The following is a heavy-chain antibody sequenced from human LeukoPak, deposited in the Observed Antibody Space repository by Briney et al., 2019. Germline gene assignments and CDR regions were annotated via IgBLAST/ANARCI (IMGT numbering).Heavy chain of an antibody. J-gene: IGHJ4*02. Sequence: GGSLRLSCATSGFTFSSYGFHWVRQALGKGQEWVAVIWYDGSQKYYLDSVKGRFTISRDSFDNTVYLQMNGLRAEDTAVYYCARDLGHFSRGASYFDYWGQGALVTVSS. CDR2: IWYDGSQK. CDR1: GFTFSSYG. V-gene: IGHV3-33*01. CDR3: ARDLGHFSRGASYFDY. D-gene: IGHD4/OR15-4a*01.